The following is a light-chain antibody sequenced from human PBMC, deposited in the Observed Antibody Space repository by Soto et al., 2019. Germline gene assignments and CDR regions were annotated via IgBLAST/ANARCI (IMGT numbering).Light chain of an antibody. CDR2: KAS. CDR1: QTINIW. V-gene: IGKV1-5*03. CDR3: QQYNSYSYT. Sequence: DIHMTQSPSTLSASVGDRVTITCRVSQTINIWLAWYQQKPGKAPKLLIHKASSLESGVPSRFSGSGSGTEFTLTITSLQPDDFATYYCQQYNSYSYTFGQGTKVDIK. J-gene: IGKJ2*01.